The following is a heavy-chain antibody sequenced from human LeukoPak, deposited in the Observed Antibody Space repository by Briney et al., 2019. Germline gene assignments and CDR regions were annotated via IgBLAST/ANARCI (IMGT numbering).Heavy chain of an antibody. CDR2: IYYSGNT. J-gene: IGHJ6*02. CDR1: GGSISSYY. CDR3: ARDAPSDYGDYLYGMDV. D-gene: IGHD4-17*01. V-gene: IGHV4-59*01. Sequence: PSETLSLTRTVSGGSISSYYWSWIRQPPGKGLEWIGYIYYSGNTNYNPSLKSRVTISVDTSKNQFSLKLSSVTAADTAVYYCARDAPSDYGDYLYGMDVWGQGTTVTVSS.